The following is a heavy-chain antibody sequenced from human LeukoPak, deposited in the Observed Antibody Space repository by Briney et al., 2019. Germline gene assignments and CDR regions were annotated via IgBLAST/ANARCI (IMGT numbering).Heavy chain of an antibody. J-gene: IGHJ2*01. D-gene: IGHD6-13*01. CDR2: IYTSGST. CDR3: ARSPPNWKQQLAFGYFDL. CDR1: GGSINDAY. Sequence: SETLSLTCTVSGGSINDAYWSWIRQPAGKGLEWIGRIYTSGSTNYNPSLKSRVTMSVDTSKNQFSLKLSSVTAADTAVYYCARSPPNWKQQLAFGYFDLWGRGTLVTVSS. V-gene: IGHV4-4*07.